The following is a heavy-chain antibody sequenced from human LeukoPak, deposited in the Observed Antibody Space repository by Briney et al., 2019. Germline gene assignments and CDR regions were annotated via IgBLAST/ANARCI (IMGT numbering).Heavy chain of an antibody. CDR1: GGTFSSYA. D-gene: IGHD4-17*01. J-gene: IGHJ4*02. CDR2: IIPIFGIA. V-gene: IGHV1-69*04. CDR3: ASGLKTVTLDY. Sequence: ASVTVSCKASGGTFSSYAISWVRQAPGQGLEWMGRIIPIFGIANYAQKFQGRVTITADKSTSTAYMELSSLRSEDTAVYYCASGLKTVTLDYWGQGTLVTVSS.